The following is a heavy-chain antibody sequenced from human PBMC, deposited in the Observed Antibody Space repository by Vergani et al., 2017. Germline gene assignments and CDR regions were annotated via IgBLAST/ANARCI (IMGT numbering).Heavy chain of an antibody. CDR2: IYYSGST. CDR1: GGSISSYY. D-gene: IGHD3-16*01. CDR3: ARGGDMITFGGNWDYLDY. J-gene: IGHJ4*02. Sequence: QVQLQESGPGLVKPSETLSLTCTVSGGSISSYYWSWIRQPPGKGLEWIGYIYYSGSTNYNPSLKSRVTISVDTSKNQFSLKLSSVTAADTAVYYCARGGDMITFGGNWDYLDYWGQGTLVTVSS. V-gene: IGHV4-59*01.